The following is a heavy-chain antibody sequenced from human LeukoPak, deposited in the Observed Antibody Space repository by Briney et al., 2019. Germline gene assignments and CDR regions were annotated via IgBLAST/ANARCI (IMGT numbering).Heavy chain of an antibody. CDR2: IKEDGSEK. V-gene: IGHV3-7*04. J-gene: IGHJ4*02. CDR3: ARVPAMAGTYFDY. Sequence: PGGSLRLSCAASGSTFSSHAMTWVRQAPGKGLEWVANIKEDGSEKYYVDSVKGRFTISRDNAENSLYLQMNSLRVEDTALYYCARVPAMAGTYFDYWGQGSLVTVSS. CDR1: GSTFSSHA. D-gene: IGHD5-24*01.